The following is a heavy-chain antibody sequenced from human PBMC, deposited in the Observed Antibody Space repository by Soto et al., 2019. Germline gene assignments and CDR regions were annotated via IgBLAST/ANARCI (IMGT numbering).Heavy chain of an antibody. CDR1: GFTVSTKY. D-gene: IGHD3-16*01. V-gene: IGHV3-66*01. J-gene: IGHJ4*02. CDR3: ARAPWAADC. Sequence: EVQLVESGGGLVQPGGSLRLSCAASGFTVSTKYMSWVRQAPGKGLEWVSVIYSGGSTFYADSVRGRFTISRDNSKNTVNLQMSSLRAEDLAVYYCARAPWAADCWGQGTLVTVSS. CDR2: IYSGGST.